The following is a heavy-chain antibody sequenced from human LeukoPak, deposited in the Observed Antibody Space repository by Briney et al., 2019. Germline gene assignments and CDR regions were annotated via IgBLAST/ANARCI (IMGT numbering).Heavy chain of an antibody. CDR1: GGSISSGGYY. CDR3: ARWSSDWENNYFDP. J-gene: IGHJ5*02. D-gene: IGHD6-19*01. CDR2: IYHSGST. Sequence: PSETLSLTCTVSGGSISSGGYYWSWIRQPPGKGLEWIGYIYHSGSTYYNPSLKSRVTISVDRSKNQFSLKLSSVTAADTAVYYCARWSSDWENNYFDPWGQGILVTVSS. V-gene: IGHV4-30-2*01.